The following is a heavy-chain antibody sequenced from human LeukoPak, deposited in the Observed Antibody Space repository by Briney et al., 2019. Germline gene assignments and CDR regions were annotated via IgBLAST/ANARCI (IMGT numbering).Heavy chain of an antibody. CDR2: ISSSGST. CDR3: ARGPYSYDSSGAFDI. Sequence: SETLSLTCTVSGYSISSGYYWSWIRQPAGKGLEWIGRISSSGSTNYNPSLKSRVTISVDTSKNQFSLKLSSVTTADTAVYFCARGPYSYDSSGAFDIWGQGTMVTVSS. V-gene: IGHV4-38-2*02. J-gene: IGHJ3*02. D-gene: IGHD3-22*01. CDR1: GYSISSGYY.